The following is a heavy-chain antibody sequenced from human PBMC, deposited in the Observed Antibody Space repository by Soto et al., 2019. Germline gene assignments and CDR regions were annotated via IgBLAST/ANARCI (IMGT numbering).Heavy chain of an antibody. CDR1: GVSIRDYY. CDR3: ARDYDYDTRGQPGAYFYGMDV. D-gene: IGHD3-22*01. V-gene: IGHV4-59*01. CDR2: ISDAGTT. J-gene: IGHJ6*02. Sequence: SETLSLTCTVSGVSIRDYYWSWIRQAPGKGLEWIGHISDAGTTRYSPSLKSRVTISRDTSKSQVSLTLASVTAADTAVYFCARDYDYDTRGQPGAYFYGMDVCGQGPTVTVSS.